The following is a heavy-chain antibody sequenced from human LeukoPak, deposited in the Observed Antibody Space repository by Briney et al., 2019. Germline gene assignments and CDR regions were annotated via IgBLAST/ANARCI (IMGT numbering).Heavy chain of an antibody. CDR3: ARDRGGYDQKYFDY. D-gene: IGHD5-12*01. Sequence: PSETLSLTCTVSGGSISSSSYYWGWIRQPPGKGLEWIGSIYYSGSTYYNPSLKSRVTISVDTSKNQFSLKLSSVTAADTAVYYCARDRGGYDQKYFDYWGQGTQVTVSS. CDR1: GGSISSSSYY. CDR2: IYYSGST. J-gene: IGHJ4*02. V-gene: IGHV4-39*07.